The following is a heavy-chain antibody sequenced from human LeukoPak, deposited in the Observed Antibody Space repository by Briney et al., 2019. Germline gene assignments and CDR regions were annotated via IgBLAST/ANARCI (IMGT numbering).Heavy chain of an antibody. J-gene: IGHJ4*02. CDR2: ILPGNSDT. Sequence: GESLKISCKGSGYSFSNYWIGWVRQMPGKGLEWVGIILPGNSDTRYSPSFQGQVTMSADKSISTAYLQWSSLKAADTAMYYCARQQYDILTDPNYFDSWGQGTLVTVSS. CDR3: ARQQYDILTDPNYFDS. CDR1: GYSFSNYW. V-gene: IGHV5-51*01. D-gene: IGHD3-9*01.